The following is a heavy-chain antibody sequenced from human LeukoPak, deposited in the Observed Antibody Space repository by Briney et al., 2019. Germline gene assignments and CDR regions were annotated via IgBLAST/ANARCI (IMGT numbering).Heavy chain of an antibody. CDR1: GGSISSYY. Sequence: PSETLSLTCTVSGGSISSYYWSWIRQHPGKGLEWIGYIYYSGSTYYNPSLKSRVTISVDTSKNQFSLKLSSVTAADTAVYYCARAAYYDSSGYYLDAFDIWGQGTMVTVSS. V-gene: IGHV4-59*06. CDR3: ARAAYYDSSGYYLDAFDI. CDR2: IYYSGST. D-gene: IGHD3-22*01. J-gene: IGHJ3*02.